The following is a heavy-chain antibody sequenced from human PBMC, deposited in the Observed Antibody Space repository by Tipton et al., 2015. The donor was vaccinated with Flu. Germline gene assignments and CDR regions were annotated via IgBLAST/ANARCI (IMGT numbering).Heavy chain of an antibody. D-gene: IGHD5-12*01. CDR1: GGSISSGGYY. CDR2: IYYSGST. CDR3: ARGGATGEDYFDY. J-gene: IGHJ4*02. Sequence: LRLSCTVPGGSISSGGYYWSWIRQHPGKGLEWIGYIYYSGSTYYNPSLKSRVTISVDTSKNQFSLKLSSVTAADTAVYYCARGGATGEDYFDYWGQGTLVTVSS. V-gene: IGHV4-31*03.